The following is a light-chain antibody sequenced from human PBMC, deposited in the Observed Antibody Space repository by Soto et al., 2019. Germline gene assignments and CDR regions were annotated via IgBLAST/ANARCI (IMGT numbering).Light chain of an antibody. CDR3: QQYGSSPLT. Sequence: EIVLTQSPGTLSLSPGERATLSCRASQSVSSSYLAWYQQKPGQAPSLLIYGASSRATGIPDRFSGSGSGTDFTLTISRLEPEYFASYYCQQYGSSPLTFGGWTKVEIK. V-gene: IGKV3-20*01. J-gene: IGKJ4*01. CDR1: QSVSSSY. CDR2: GAS.